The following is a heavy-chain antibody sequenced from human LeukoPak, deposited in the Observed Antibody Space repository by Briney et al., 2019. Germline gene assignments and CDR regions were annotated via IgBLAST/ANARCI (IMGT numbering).Heavy chain of an antibody. CDR3: ARGTRDIVVVPAAGFDY. V-gene: IGHV4-34*01. Sequence: PSETLSLTCAVYGGSFSGYYWSWIRQPPGKGLEWIGEINHSGSTNYNPCLKSRVTISVDTSKNQFSLKLSSVTAADTAVYYCARGTRDIVVVPAAGFDYWGQGTLVTVSS. CDR2: INHSGST. J-gene: IGHJ4*02. CDR1: GGSFSGYY. D-gene: IGHD2-2*01.